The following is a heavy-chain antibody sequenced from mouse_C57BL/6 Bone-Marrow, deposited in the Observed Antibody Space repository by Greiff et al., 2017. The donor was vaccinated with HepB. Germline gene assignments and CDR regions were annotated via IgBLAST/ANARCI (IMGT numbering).Heavy chain of an antibody. CDR2: ISSGSSTI. V-gene: IGHV5-17*01. CDR3: ARPYWLYAMDD. CDR1: GFTFSDYG. J-gene: IGHJ4*01. Sequence: EVQGVESGGGLVKPGGSLKLSCAASGFTFSDYGMHWVRQAPEKGLEWVAYISSGSSTIYYADTVKGRFTISRDNAKTTLFLQMTSLRSEDTAMYYCARPYWLYAMDDWGQGTSVTVSS.